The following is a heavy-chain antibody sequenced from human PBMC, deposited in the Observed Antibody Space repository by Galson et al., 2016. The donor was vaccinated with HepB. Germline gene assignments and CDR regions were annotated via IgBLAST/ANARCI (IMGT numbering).Heavy chain of an antibody. D-gene: IGHD2-2*01. V-gene: IGHV3-30*03. CDR2: ISYDGGNK. CDR1: GFTFSGYG. J-gene: IGHJ4*02. CDR3: VYCSSTSCYDS. Sequence: SLRLSCAASGFTFSGYGMHWVRQAPGKGLEWVAVISYDGGNKYYADSVKGRFTISRDNSKNTLYLQMNSLRAEDTAVYYCVYCSSTSCYDSWGQGTLVTASS.